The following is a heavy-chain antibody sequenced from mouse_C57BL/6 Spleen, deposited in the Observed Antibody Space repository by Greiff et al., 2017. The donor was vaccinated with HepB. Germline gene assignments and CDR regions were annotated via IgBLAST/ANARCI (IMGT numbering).Heavy chain of an antibody. CDR1: GFNIKDYY. D-gene: IGHD1-1*01. V-gene: IGHV14-2*01. CDR2: IDPEDGET. Sequence: EVKLLESGAELVKPGASVKLSCTASGFNIKDYYMHWVKQRTEQGLEWIGRIDPEDGETKYAPKFQGKATITADTSSNTAYLQLSSLTSEDTAVYYCAITTVVPYWYFDVWGTGTTVTVSS. CDR3: AITTVVPYWYFDV. J-gene: IGHJ1*03.